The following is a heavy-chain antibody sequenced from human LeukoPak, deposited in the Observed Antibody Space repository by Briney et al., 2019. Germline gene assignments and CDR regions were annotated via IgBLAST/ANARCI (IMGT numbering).Heavy chain of an antibody. CDR1: GFIFSRHS. CDR2: ISTSSSYI. V-gene: IGHV3-21*01. J-gene: IGHJ3*02. D-gene: IGHD1-26*01. CDR3: ARDSGNYLDAFDI. Sequence: GGSLRLSCAGSGFIFSRHSMNWVRQAPGKGLEWVSSISTSSSYIYYADSVKGRSTISRDNARNSLYLQMNSLRVEDTAVYYCARDSGNYLDAFDIWGQGTMVTVSS.